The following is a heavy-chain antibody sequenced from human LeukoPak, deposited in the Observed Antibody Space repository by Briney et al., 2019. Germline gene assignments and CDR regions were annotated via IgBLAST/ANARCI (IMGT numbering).Heavy chain of an antibody. V-gene: IGHV3-30*02. CDR2: MRFDGNTK. J-gene: IGHJ4*02. CDR1: GFLVNDYG. Sequence: GGSLRLSCAASGFLVNDYGMHWVRQAPGKGPEWVAAMRFDGNTKYYVDSVKGRFTISRDTSKNTLYLQMNSLRAEDTAVYYCAKSTTVTTQQRGYFDYWGQGTLATVSS. D-gene: IGHD4-11*01. CDR3: AKSTTVTTQQRGYFDY.